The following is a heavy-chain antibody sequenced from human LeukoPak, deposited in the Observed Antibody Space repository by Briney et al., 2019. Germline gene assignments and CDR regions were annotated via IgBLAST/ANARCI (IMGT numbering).Heavy chain of an antibody. CDR3: AKGGEITMIVTVVALYYFDY. J-gene: IGHJ4*02. CDR2: ISGSGGST. CDR1: GFTVSSNY. V-gene: IGHV3-23*01. D-gene: IGHD3-22*01. Sequence: GGSLRLSCAASGFTVSSNYMSWVRQAPGKGLEWVSAISGSGGSTYYADSVKGRFTISRDNSKNTLYLQMNSLRAEDTAVYYCAKGGEITMIVTVVALYYFDYWGQGTLVTVSS.